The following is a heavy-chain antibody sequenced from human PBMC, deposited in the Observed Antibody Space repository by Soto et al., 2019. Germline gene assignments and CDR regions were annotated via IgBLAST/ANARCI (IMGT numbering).Heavy chain of an antibody. CDR3: VTDIAENQLLYDAFDI. J-gene: IGHJ3*02. Sequence: PGGSLRLSCAASGFRFDDYAMHWVRQAPGKGLEWVSGISYNSGSIGYADSVKGRFTISRDTAKNSLYLQMNSLRAEDTALYYCVTDIAENQLLYDAFDIWGQGTMVTVSS. V-gene: IGHV3-9*01. CDR2: ISYNSGSI. CDR1: GFRFDDYA. D-gene: IGHD2-2*01.